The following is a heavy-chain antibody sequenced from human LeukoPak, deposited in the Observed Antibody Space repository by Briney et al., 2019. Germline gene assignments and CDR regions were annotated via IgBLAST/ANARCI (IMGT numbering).Heavy chain of an antibody. CDR2: ISSSGNTI. Sequence: GGSLRLSCAASGFTVSSNYISWVRQAPGKGLEWVSYISSSGNTIDYADSVKGRFTISRDNAKNSLYLQMVSLRAEDTAVYCARLRGYSYGYGDYWGQGTLVTVSS. CDR3: ARLRGYSYGYGDY. V-gene: IGHV3-11*04. J-gene: IGHJ4*02. D-gene: IGHD5-18*01. CDR1: GFTVSSNY.